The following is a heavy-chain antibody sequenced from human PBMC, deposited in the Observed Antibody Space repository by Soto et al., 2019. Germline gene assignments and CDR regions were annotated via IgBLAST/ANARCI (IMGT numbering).Heavy chain of an antibody. CDR1: GFTFIEYA. V-gene: IGHV3-23*01. J-gene: IGHJ4*02. D-gene: IGHD3-16*01. Sequence: EVQLLESGGGLVQPGGSLRLACEASGFTFIEYAMSWVRQAPGKGLEWVSSFSTSGDPTSYADYVRGRFTISRDISKSTLYLQMTSLRADDTAIYYCAKDGVRWGRHDYSDCWGLGTLVTVSS. CDR3: AKDGVRWGRHDYSDC. CDR2: FSTSGDPT.